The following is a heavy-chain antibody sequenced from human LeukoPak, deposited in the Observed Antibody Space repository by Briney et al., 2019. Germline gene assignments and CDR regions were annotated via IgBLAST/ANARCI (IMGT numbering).Heavy chain of an antibody. V-gene: IGHV3-53*01. J-gene: IGHJ6*02. CDR1: GFTVSSSY. CDR2: IYNDGNT. CDR3: AKDRQWELLRDYYYGMDV. D-gene: IGHD1-26*01. Sequence: GGSLRLSCAASGFTVSSSYMSWVRQAPGKGLEWVSVIYNDGNTLYADSVKGRFTISRDDSKNTLYLQMNSLRAENTAVYYCAKDRQWELLRDYYYGMDVWGQGTTVTVSS.